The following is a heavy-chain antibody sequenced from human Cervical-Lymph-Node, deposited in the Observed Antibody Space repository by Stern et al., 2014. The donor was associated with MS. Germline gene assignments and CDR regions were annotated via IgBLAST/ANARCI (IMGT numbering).Heavy chain of an antibody. J-gene: IGHJ5*02. CDR3: ARYNWNYGWFDP. Sequence: DQLVESGAEVKKPGSSVKVSCKASGGTLSSYAISWVRQAPGQGLEWMGMIISICGAAYEPKKYEGIVTITADEATSTDYMELSSLRSENTAVYYCARYNWNYGWFDPWGQGTLVTVSS. D-gene: IGHD1-7*01. V-gene: IGHV1-69*15. CDR1: GGTLSSYA. CDR2: IISICGAA.